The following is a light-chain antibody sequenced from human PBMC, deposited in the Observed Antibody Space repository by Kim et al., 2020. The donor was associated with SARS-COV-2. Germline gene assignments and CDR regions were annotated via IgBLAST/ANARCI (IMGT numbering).Light chain of an antibody. V-gene: IGLV3-1*01. J-gene: IGLJ3*02. CDR3: QAWDSSTWV. CDR2: QDS. CDR1: KWGDEY. Sequence: SVSPGQTASITCSGDKWGDEYACWYQQKPGQSPVLVIYQDSKRPSGIPERFSGSNSGNTATLTISGTQAMDEADYYCQAWDSSTWVFGGGTQLTVL.